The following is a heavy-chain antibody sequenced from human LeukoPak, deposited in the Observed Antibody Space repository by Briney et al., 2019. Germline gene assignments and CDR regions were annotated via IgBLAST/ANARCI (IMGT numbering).Heavy chain of an antibody. CDR2: ISSDGSDK. CDR3: VRGAYSSSWLNFDY. CDR1: GFTFSGYA. Sequence: PGGSLRLSCAASGFTFSGYAMHWVRQAPGKGLEWVAVISSDGSDKYYADSVKGRFTISRDNSKNTLYLQMNSLRAEDTAVYYCVRGAYSSSWLNFDYWGQGTRVTVSS. D-gene: IGHD6-13*01. V-gene: IGHV3-30*04. J-gene: IGHJ4*02.